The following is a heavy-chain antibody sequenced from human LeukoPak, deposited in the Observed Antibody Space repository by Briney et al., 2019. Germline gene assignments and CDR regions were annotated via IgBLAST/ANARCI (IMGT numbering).Heavy chain of an antibody. CDR1: GGTFSSYA. CDR3: ARDLLSEGYFDY. V-gene: IGHV1-69*05. Sequence: GSSVKVSCEASGGTFSSYAISWVRQAPGQGLEWMGGIIPIFGTANYAQKFQGRVTITTGESTSTAYMELSSLRSEDTAVYYCARDLLSEGYFDYWGQGTLVTVSS. CDR2: IIPIFGTA. J-gene: IGHJ4*02.